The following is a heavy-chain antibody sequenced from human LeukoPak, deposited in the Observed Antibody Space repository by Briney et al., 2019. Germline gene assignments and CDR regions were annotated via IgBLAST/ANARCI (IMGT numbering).Heavy chain of an antibody. Sequence: SETLSLTCTVSGGSISGSSYYWAWIRQPPGKGLEWIGSGFYSGSAYYNPSLKSRVTISVDTSKNHFSLNLSSVTAADTAVYYCARGYYDILTNYPKNFDQWGQGTLVTVSS. J-gene: IGHJ4*02. CDR3: ARGYYDILTNYPKNFDQ. CDR1: GGSISGSSYY. V-gene: IGHV4-39*01. CDR2: GFYSGSA. D-gene: IGHD3-9*01.